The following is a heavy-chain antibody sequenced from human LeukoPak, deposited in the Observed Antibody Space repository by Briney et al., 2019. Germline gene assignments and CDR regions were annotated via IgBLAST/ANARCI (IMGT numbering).Heavy chain of an antibody. V-gene: IGHV1-46*03. CDR2: INPSGGST. J-gene: IGHJ4*02. D-gene: IGHD3-22*01. CDR3: ARQYYDSSGYLTFDY. CDR1: GYTFTSYY. Sequence: ASVKVSCKASGYTFTSYYMHWVRQTPGQGLEWMGIINPSGGSTSYAQKFQGRVTMTRDTSTSTVYMELSSLRSEDTAVYYCARQYYDSSGYLTFDYWGQGTLVTVSS.